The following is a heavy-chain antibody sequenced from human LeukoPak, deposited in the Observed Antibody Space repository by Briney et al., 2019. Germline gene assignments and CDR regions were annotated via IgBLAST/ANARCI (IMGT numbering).Heavy chain of an antibody. D-gene: IGHD1-26*01. V-gene: IGHV4-34*01. CDR3: TRAGGRYTPFDY. J-gene: IGHJ4*02. CDR1: GGSFSGYS. Sequence: PSETLSLTCAVYGGSFSGYSWSWIRQSPEKGLEWIGEVNHTGGITYNPSLKSRVTISVDTSKNQFSLKLSSVTAADTAVYYCTRAGGRYTPFDYWGQGTLVTVSS. CDR2: VNHTGGI.